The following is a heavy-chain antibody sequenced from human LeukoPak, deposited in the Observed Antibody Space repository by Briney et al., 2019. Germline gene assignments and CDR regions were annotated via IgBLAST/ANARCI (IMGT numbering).Heavy chain of an antibody. CDR3: ARVGLWFGELLIDY. Sequence: KPSETLSLTCTVSGGSISSYYWSWIRQPPGKGLEWIGYIYYSGSTNYNPSLKSRVTISVDTSKNQFSLKLSSVTAADTAVYYCARVGLWFGELLIDYWGQGTLVTVSS. V-gene: IGHV4-59*01. D-gene: IGHD3-10*01. CDR2: IYYSGST. J-gene: IGHJ4*02. CDR1: GGSISSYY.